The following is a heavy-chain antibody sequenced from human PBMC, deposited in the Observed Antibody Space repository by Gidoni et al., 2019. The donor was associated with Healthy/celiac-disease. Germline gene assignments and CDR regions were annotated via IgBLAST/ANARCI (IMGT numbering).Heavy chain of an antibody. V-gene: IGHV3-30*18. CDR2: ISYDGSQK. CDR3: AKDRIGDPTTVTTHWFDP. D-gene: IGHD4-17*01. J-gene: IGHJ5*02. Sequence: EWVATISYDGSQKYYADSVRGRFTISRDNSKKTLYLQMDSLRIEDTAMFHCAKDRIGDPTTVTTHWFDPWGQGTLVTVSS.